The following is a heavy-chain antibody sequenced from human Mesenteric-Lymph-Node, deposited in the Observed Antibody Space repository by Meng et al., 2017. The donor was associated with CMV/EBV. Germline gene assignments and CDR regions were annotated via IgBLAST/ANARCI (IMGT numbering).Heavy chain of an antibody. CDR1: GFTFSSSW. CDR2: IKCDGSEK. CDR3: GQDDGGLLLWFGDSSGFDS. V-gene: IGHV3-52*01. J-gene: IGHJ5*01. D-gene: IGHD3-10*01. Sequence: GESLKISCAASGFTFSSSWMHWVCQAPEKGLEWVADIKCDGSEKYYVDSVKGRLTISRDNAKNSLYLQMNSLRAEDTAMYYCGQDDGGLLLWFGDSSGFDSWGQGTLVTVSS.